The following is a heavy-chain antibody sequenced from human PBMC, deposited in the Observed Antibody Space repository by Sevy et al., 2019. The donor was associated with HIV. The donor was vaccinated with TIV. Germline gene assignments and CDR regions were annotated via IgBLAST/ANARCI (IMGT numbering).Heavy chain of an antibody. J-gene: IGHJ4*02. CDR1: GFTFSSYA. D-gene: IGHD3-3*01. Sequence: GESLKISCAASGFTFSSYAMHWVRQAPGKGLEWVAVISYDGSNKYYADSVKGRFTISRDNSKNTPYLQMNSLRAEDTTVYYCARDRRGNLITIFGVVTHSHPDYWGQGTLVTVSS. CDR2: ISYDGSNK. V-gene: IGHV3-30-3*01. CDR3: ARDRRGNLITIFGVVTHSHPDY.